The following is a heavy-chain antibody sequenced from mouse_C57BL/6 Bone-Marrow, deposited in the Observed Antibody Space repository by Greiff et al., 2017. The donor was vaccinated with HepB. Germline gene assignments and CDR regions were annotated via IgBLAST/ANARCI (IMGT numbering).Heavy chain of an antibody. CDR1: GFTFSDYY. D-gene: IGHD2-2*01. CDR2: INYDGSST. Sequence: EVKLMESEGGLVQPGSSMKLSCTASGFTFSDYYMAWVRQVPEKGLEWVANINYDGSSTYYLDSLKSRFIISRDNAKNILYLQMSSLKSEDTATYYCARDRGLPYYFDYWGQGTTLTFSS. J-gene: IGHJ2*01. V-gene: IGHV5-16*01. CDR3: ARDRGLPYYFDY.